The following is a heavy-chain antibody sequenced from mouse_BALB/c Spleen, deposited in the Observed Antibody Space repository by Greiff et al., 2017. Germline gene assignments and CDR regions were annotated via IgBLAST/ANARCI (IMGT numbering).Heavy chain of an antibody. D-gene: IGHD4-1*01. CDR2: INPSNGRT. CDR3: ARWELGPAWFAY. J-gene: IGHJ3*01. V-gene: IGHV1S81*02. Sequence: VQLQQPGAELVKPGASVKLSCKASGYTFTSYWMHWVKQRPGQGLEWIGEINPSNGRTNYNEKFKSKATLTVDKSSSTAYMQLSSLTSEDSAVYYCARWELGPAWFAYWGQGTLVTVSA. CDR1: GYTFTSYW.